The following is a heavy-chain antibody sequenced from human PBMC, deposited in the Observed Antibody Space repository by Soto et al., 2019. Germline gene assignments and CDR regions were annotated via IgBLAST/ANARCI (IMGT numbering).Heavy chain of an antibody. Sequence: ASVKVSCKASGYTFTSYYMHWVRQAPGQGLEWMGIINPSGGSTSYAQKFQGRVTMTRDTSTSTVYMELSSLRSEDTAVYYCARARPHYDFWSGYYAYYYCGMEVCGQGPTVTACS. V-gene: IGHV1-46*01. J-gene: IGHJ6*02. D-gene: IGHD3-3*01. CDR3: ARARPHYDFWSGYYAYYYCGMEV. CDR1: GYTFTSYY. CDR2: INPSGGST.